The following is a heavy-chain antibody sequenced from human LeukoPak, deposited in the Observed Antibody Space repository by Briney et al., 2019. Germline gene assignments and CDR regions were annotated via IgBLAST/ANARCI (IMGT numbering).Heavy chain of an antibody. D-gene: IGHD3-10*01. J-gene: IGHJ4*02. CDR1: GFTVSSNY. Sequence: QTGGSLRLSCAASGFTVSSNYMSWVRQAPGKGLEWVSVIYSGGSTYYADSVKGRFTISRDNSKNTLYLQMNSLRAEGTAVYYCARNMVRGRAQMDYWGQGTLVTVSS. CDR3: ARNMVRGRAQMDY. CDR2: IYSGGST. V-gene: IGHV3-53*01.